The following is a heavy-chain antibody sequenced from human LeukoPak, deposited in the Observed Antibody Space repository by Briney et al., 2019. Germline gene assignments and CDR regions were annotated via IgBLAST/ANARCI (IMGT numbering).Heavy chain of an antibody. J-gene: IGHJ4*02. CDR3: AKALNGLVDY. CDR2: IWYDGSNK. V-gene: IGHV3-33*06. Sequence: GRSLRLPCAASGFTFSDYGMHWVRQAPGKGLEWVAVIWYDGSNKYYADSVKGRFTISRDNSKNTLYLQMNSLRAEDTAVYYCAKALNGLVDYWGQGTLVTVSS. D-gene: IGHD6-19*01. CDR1: GFTFSDYG.